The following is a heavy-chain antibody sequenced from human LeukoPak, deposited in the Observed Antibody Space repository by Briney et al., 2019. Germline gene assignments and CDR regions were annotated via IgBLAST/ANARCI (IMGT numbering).Heavy chain of an antibody. V-gene: IGHV3-66*01. CDR3: ARGQIDLLRNYFDS. J-gene: IGHJ4*02. Sequence: GGSLRLSCAASGFIVSHKYMAWVRQAPGKGLEWLAIIYTAGNTVSAESVKGRFIISRDNSRNTVHLQMNSLRDDDTAVYYCARGQIDLLRNYFDSWGPGTLVAVSS. D-gene: IGHD3-22*01. CDR1: GFIVSHKY. CDR2: IYTAGNT.